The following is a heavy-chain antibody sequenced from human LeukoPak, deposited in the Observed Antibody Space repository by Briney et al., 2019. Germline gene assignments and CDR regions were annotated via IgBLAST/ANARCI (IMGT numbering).Heavy chain of an antibody. V-gene: IGHV3-43D*03. D-gene: IGHD2-21*01. CDR3: AKGASPAPHDPFDY. Sequence: GGSLRLSCAASGFTFDDYAMHWVRQAPGKGLEWVSLISWDGGSTYYADSVKGRFTISRDNSKNSLYLQMNSLRAEDTALYYCAKGASPAPHDPFDYWGQGTLVTVSS. CDR1: GFTFDDYA. J-gene: IGHJ4*02. CDR2: ISWDGGST.